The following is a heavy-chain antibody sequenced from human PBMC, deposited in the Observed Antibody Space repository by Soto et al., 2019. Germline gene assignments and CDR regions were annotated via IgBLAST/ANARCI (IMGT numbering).Heavy chain of an antibody. CDR2: FDPEDGET. D-gene: IGHD6-13*01. CDR3: ATGQAARDAFDI. V-gene: IGHV1-24*01. CDR1: GYTLTELS. J-gene: IGHJ3*02. Sequence: ASVKVSCKVSGYTLTELSMHWVRQAPGKGLEWMGGFDPEDGETIYAQKFQGRVTMTEDTSTDTAYMELSSLRSEDTAVYYCATGQAARDAFDIWGQGTMVTVSS.